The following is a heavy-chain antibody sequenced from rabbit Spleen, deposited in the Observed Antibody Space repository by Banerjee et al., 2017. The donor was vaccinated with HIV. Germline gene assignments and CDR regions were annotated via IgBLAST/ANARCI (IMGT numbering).Heavy chain of an antibody. D-gene: IGHD1-1*01. V-gene: IGHV1S45*01. CDR2: IYTDSGTT. CDR3: ARTYNNDRINL. J-gene: IGHJ4*01. Sequence: QEQLEESGGDLVKPGASLTLTCTASGFPFSSNAMCWFRQAPGKGPEWIACIYTDSGTTYYASWAKGRFTISKTSSTTVTLQMTSLTDADTATYFCARTYNNDRINLWGPGTLVTVS. CDR1: GFPFSSNA.